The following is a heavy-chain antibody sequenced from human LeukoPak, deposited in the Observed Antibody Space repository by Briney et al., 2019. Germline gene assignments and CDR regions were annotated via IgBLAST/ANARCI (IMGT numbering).Heavy chain of an antibody. CDR1: GYIFTSYN. CDR2: INPSGGST. Sequence: ASVKVSCKASGYIFTSYNMHWVRQAPGQGLEWMEIINPSGGSTSYAQKFQGRVTMTRDTSTSTVYMELSSLRSEDTAVYYCARDSSNWAFDYWGQGTLVTVSS. D-gene: IGHD4-11*01. J-gene: IGHJ4*02. CDR3: ARDSSNWAFDY. V-gene: IGHV1-46*01.